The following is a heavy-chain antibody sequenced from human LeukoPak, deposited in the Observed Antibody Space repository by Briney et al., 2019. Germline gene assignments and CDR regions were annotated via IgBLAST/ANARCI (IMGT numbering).Heavy chain of an antibody. CDR2: IYSGGST. CDR1: GFTVSSNY. J-gene: IGHJ1*01. D-gene: IGHD6-19*01. Sequence: PGGSLRLSCAASGFTVSSNYMSWVRQAPGKGLEWVSVIYSGGSTYYADSVKGRFTISRDNSKNTLYLQMNSLRAEDTAVYYCARDVSYSSGWYDGDFQHWGQGTLVTVYS. V-gene: IGHV3-66*01. CDR3: ARDVSYSSGWYDGDFQH.